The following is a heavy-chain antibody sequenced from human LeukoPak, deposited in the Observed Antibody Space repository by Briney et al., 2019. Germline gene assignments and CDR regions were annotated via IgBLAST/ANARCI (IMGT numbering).Heavy chain of an antibody. CDR2: ISSSSSYI. J-gene: IGHJ3*02. D-gene: IGHD3-10*01. CDR3: ARYTMRLTWFPQVERGGAFDI. Sequence: NSGGSLRLSCSASGFTFSSYSMNWVRQAPGKGLEWVSSISSSSSYIYYADSVKGRFTISRDNAKNSLYLQMNSLRAEDTAVYYCARYTMRLTWFPQVERGGAFDIWGQGTMVTVSS. CDR1: GFTFSSYS. V-gene: IGHV3-21*01.